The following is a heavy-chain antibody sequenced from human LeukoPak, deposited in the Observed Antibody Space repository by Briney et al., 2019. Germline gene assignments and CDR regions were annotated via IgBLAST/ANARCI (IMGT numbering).Heavy chain of an antibody. CDR1: RFTFSDYG. V-gene: IGHV3-30*18. CDR2: ISFDGSNK. CDR3: AKELDYGGNSPFHY. D-gene: IGHD4-23*01. Sequence: PGRSLRLSCTASRFTFSDYGMHWVRQAPGKGLEWVAFISFDGSNKYYADSVKGRFTIPRDNSKNTLYLQMNSLRTEDTAVYYCAKELDYGGNSPFHYWGQGTLVTVSS. J-gene: IGHJ4*02.